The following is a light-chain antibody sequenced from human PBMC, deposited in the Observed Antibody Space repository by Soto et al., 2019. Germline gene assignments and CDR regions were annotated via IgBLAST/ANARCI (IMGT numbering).Light chain of an antibody. J-gene: IGKJ5*01. CDR1: QSISSY. V-gene: IGKV1-39*01. Sequence: QMNQXPSSLSASGXDSIALPCRASQSISSYLNWYQQKPGKAPKLLIYAASSLQSGVPSRFSGSGSGTDFTLTISSLQPEDFATYYSQQSYSTRITSGQGTRLEIK. CDR2: AAS. CDR3: QQSYSTRIT.